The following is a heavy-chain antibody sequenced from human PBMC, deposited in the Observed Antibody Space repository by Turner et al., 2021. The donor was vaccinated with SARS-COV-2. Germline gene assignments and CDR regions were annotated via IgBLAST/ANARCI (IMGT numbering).Heavy chain of an antibody. CDR2: ISSNGYST. Sequence: GQLVAHGGCVCQPGRSLLLPCSASAFTCSSYAMHWVGQARGKGMEYVSAISSNGYSTYYADSVKGRFTISRDKSKNTLYLQMSSMRAEDTAVYYCVDGYSDGYMDVWGQGTTVTVSS. V-gene: IGHV3-64D*06. CDR3: VDGYSDGYMDV. D-gene: IGHD5-18*01. CDR1: AFTCSSYA. J-gene: IGHJ6*02.